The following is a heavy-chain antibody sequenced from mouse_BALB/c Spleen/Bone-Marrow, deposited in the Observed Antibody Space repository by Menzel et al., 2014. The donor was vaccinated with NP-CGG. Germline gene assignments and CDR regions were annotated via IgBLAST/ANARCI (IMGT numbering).Heavy chain of an antibody. CDR1: GYTFSSYW. CDR2: ILPGSGST. V-gene: IGHV1-9*01. Sequence: VQVVESGAELMKPGASLKISCKATGYTFSSYWIEWVKQRPGRGLEWIGGILPGSGSTIYNEKFKGKATFTADTSSNTAYMQLSSLTSEDSAVYYCAREDYYGSSYFDYWGQGTTLTVSS. D-gene: IGHD1-1*01. J-gene: IGHJ2*01. CDR3: AREDYYGSSYFDY.